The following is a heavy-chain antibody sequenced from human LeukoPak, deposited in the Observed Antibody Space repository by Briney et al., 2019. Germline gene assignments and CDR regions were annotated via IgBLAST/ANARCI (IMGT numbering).Heavy chain of an antibody. Sequence: SETLSLTCTVSGGSISSYYWSWIRQPPGKGLEWIGYICYSGSTNYNPSLKSRVTISVDTSKNQFSLKLSSVTAADTAVYYCARGADTAMVMDYWGQGTLVTVSS. CDR2: ICYSGST. V-gene: IGHV4-59*01. D-gene: IGHD5-18*01. CDR1: GGSISSYY. CDR3: ARGADTAMVMDY. J-gene: IGHJ4*02.